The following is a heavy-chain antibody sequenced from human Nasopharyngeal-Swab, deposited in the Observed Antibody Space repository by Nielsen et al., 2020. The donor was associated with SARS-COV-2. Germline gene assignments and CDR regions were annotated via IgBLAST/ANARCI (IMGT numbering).Heavy chain of an antibody. CDR3: AAIKYDYVWGSYRYTQNLNWFDP. V-gene: IGHV1-18*01. D-gene: IGHD3-16*02. J-gene: IGHJ5*02. CDR2: MNPNSGNT. Sequence: WVRQAPGQGLEWMGWMNPNSGNTGYAQKFQGRVTMTTDTSTSTAYMELRSLRSDDTAVYYCAAIKYDYVWGSYRYTQNLNWFDPWGQRTLVTVSS.